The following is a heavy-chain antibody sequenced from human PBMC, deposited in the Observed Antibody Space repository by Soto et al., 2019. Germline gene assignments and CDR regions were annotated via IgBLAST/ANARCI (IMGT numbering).Heavy chain of an antibody. CDR3: ASSARGIYGDYN. V-gene: IGHV3-74*02. D-gene: IGHD4-17*01. J-gene: IGHJ4*02. Sequence: EVQLVESGGGLVQPGGSVRLSCAASGFTFSSYWMHWVRQAPGKGLVWVSRINSDGTTTNYADSVKGRFTISRDNAKNTVHLQMNSLRAEDTAVYYCASSARGIYGDYNWGRGTLVTVSS. CDR1: GFTFSSYW. CDR2: INSDGTTT.